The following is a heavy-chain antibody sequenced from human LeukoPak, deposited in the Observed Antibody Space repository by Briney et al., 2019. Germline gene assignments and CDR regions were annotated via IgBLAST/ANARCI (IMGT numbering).Heavy chain of an antibody. J-gene: IGHJ4*02. Sequence: GGSLRPSCAASGFTFTTFTMNWVRQAPGKGLEWVSAINRGGGGTYYADFVKGRFTISRDNSENTLYLQMNSLRAEDTATYYCAKGTERCREVSSFDSWGQGTQVTVSS. D-gene: IGHD3-10*01. CDR1: GFTFTTFT. V-gene: IGHV3-23*01. CDR3: AKGTERCREVSSFDS. CDR2: INRGGGGT.